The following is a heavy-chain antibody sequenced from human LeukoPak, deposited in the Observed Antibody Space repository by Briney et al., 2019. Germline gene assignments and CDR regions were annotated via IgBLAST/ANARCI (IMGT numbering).Heavy chain of an antibody. CDR2: INQHGSEK. CDR1: GFTFSSYG. J-gene: IGHJ4*02. D-gene: IGHD5-12*01. CDR3: ARRRYSGYDV. V-gene: IGHV3-7*01. Sequence: SGGSLRLSCAASGFTFSSYGMSWVRQAPGKGLEWVASINQHGSEKNYVDSVKGRFTISRDDAKNSLYLQMNSLRAEDTAVYYCARRRYSGYDVWGQGTLVTVSS.